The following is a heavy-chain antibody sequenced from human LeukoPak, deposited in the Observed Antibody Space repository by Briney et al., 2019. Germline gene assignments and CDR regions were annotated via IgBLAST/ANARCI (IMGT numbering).Heavy chain of an antibody. D-gene: IGHD3-22*01. J-gene: IGHJ4*02. CDR2: MYLSGAT. CDR1: GDSINSLDL. V-gene: IGHV4-4*02. Sequence: SETLSLTCTVSGDSINSLDLWSWVRQPPGKGLEWIGEMYLSGATHSNPSVKSRVTISIDKSKNQFFLNLSSVTAADTAVYYCAGLVGRYSSGLYYYYFDYWGQGTLVTVSS. CDR3: AGLVGRYSSGLYYYYFDY.